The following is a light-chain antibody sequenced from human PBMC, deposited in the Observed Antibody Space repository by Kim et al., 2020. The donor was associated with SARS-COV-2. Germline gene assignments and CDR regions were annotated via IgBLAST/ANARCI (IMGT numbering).Light chain of an antibody. J-gene: IGKJ4*01. CDR1: QSVSSY. CDR2: DAS. V-gene: IGKV3-11*01. CDR3: QQRSNWPHLT. Sequence: EIVLTPSPATLSLSPGERATLSCRASQSVSSYLAWYQHKPGQAPRLLIYDASNRATAIPARFSGSGSGTDFTLTISSLEPEDFAVYYCQQRSNWPHLTFGGGTKVDIK.